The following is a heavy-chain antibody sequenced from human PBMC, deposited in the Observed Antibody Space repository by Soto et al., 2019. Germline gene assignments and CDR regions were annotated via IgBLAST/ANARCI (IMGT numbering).Heavy chain of an antibody. CDR1: SGSISSSNW. D-gene: IGHD1-7*01. CDR3: ARTAPNWNYKQGSFDP. J-gene: IGHJ5*02. CDR2: IYHSGST. Sequence: SETLSLTCAVSSGSISSSNWWSWVRQPPGKGLEWIGEIYHSGSTNYNPSLKSRVTISVDKSNNQFSLKLSSVTAADTAVFYCARTAPNWNYKQGSFDPWGQGTLVTVSS. V-gene: IGHV4-4*02.